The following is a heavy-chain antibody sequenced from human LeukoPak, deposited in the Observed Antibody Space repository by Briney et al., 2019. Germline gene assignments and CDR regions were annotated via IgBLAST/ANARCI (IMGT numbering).Heavy chain of an antibody. CDR2: VTSSGTT. J-gene: IGHJ4*02. CDR1: GLTFRSYG. Sequence: GGTLRLSCAASGLTFRSYGMGWVRQAPGKGLEWVSSVTSSGTTNYAEFVKDRFVISRDNSKDTLFLQMNSLRVEDTAVYYCANTGSYSIYWGQGTLVTVSS. D-gene: IGHD1-1*01. V-gene: IGHV3-23*01. CDR3: ANTGSYSIY.